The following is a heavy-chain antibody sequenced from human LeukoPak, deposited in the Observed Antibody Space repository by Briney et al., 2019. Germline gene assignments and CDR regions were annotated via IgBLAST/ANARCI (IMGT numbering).Heavy chain of an antibody. D-gene: IGHD6-19*01. Sequence: SGGSLRLSCAASGFTVSSTHMGWVRQAPGKGLEWVSVIYSGGAAYYPDSVKGRFTISRDLSKNTLYLQMNDLRAEDTAVYYCERVAVAYFDYWGQGTLVTVSS. CDR1: GFTVSSTH. V-gene: IGHV3-66*01. CDR3: ERVAVAYFDY. J-gene: IGHJ4*02. CDR2: IYSGGAA.